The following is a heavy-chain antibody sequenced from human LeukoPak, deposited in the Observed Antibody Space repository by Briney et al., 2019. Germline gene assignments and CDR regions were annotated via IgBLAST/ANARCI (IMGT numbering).Heavy chain of an antibody. Sequence: PGGSLRLSCAASGFTFSSYAMSWVRQAPGKGLEWVSAISGSGGSTYYADSVKCRFTISRDNSKNTLYLQMNSLRAEDTAVYYCAKGRRELLRREDDYWGQGTLVTVSS. J-gene: IGHJ4*02. CDR1: GFTFSSYA. D-gene: IGHD1-26*01. V-gene: IGHV3-23*01. CDR2: ISGSGGST. CDR3: AKGRRELLRREDDY.